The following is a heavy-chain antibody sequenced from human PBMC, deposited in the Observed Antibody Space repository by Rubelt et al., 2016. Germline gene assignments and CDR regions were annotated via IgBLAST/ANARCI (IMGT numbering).Heavy chain of an antibody. CDR3: ARAFRDSPYHNMDV. CDR2: IRQDGSEK. V-gene: IGHV3-7*01. J-gene: IGHJ6*02. D-gene: IGHD2-21*02. CDR1: GFTFSNFW. Sequence: EVQLVESGGGLIQPGGSLRLSCAASGFTFSNFWMNWVRQAPGKGLEWVSNIRQDGSEKYYVDSVKVRFTISRDNAKDSWYLQMNSLRTEDTAVYYCARAFRDSPYHNMDVWGQGTTVTVSS.